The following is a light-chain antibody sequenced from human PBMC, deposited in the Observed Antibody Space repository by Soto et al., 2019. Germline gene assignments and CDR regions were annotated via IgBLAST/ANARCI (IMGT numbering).Light chain of an antibody. CDR1: SSNIGAGYD. J-gene: IGLJ2*01. Sequence: QSVLTQPPSVSGAPGQRVSISCTGSSSNIGAGYDVHWYHQLPGTAPKLLLYGNNNRPSGVPDRFSGSKSGTSASLVITGLQAEDEAHYYCQSFDTRLNSVVFGGGTKLTVL. CDR3: QSFDTRLNSVV. V-gene: IGLV1-40*01. CDR2: GNN.